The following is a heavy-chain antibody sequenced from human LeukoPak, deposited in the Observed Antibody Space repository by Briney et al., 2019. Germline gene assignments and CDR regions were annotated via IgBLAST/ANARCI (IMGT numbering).Heavy chain of an antibody. CDR3: ASSPVGATGGGFDY. Sequence: GGSLRLSCAASGFTFSSYEMNWVRQAPGKGLEWVSAISGSGGSTYYADSVKGRFTISRDNSKNTLYLQMNSLRAEDTAVYYCASSPVGATGGGFDYWGQGTLVTVSS. D-gene: IGHD1-26*01. CDR1: GFTFSSYE. V-gene: IGHV3-23*01. J-gene: IGHJ4*02. CDR2: ISGSGGST.